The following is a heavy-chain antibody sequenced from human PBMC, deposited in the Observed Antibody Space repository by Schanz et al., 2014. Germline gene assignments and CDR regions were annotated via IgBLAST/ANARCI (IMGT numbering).Heavy chain of an antibody. Sequence: EVQLLESGGGLVQPGGSLRLSCAASGFTFSSYAMSWVRQAPGKGLEWVSRINGDGSNTNYADSVKGRFTISRDNSKNSLYLQMNSLRAEDTAVYYCARIGGSVFDYWAQGTLXTGSS. J-gene: IGHJ4*02. CDR2: INGDGSNT. CDR3: ARIGGSVFDY. V-gene: IGHV3-23*01. CDR1: GFTFSSYA. D-gene: IGHD3-10*01.